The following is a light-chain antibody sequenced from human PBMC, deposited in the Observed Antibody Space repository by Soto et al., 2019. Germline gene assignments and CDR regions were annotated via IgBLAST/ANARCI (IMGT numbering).Light chain of an antibody. CDR1: QSVSSY. V-gene: IGKV3-15*01. J-gene: IGKJ5*01. CDR2: GAS. Sequence: EIVLAQSPATLSLSPGERATLSCRASQSVSSYLAWYQQKPGQAPRLLIYGASTRATGVPARFSGSASGTEFTLPISSLQSEDFAVYYCQQYNNWVTFGQGTRLEIK. CDR3: QQYNNWVT.